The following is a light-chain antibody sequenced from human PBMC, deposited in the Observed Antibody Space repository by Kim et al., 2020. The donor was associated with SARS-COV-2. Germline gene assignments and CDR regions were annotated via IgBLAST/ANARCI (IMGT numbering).Light chain of an antibody. V-gene: IGLV4-69*01. CDR1: GGDNTNA. CDR2: LNKGGSH. CDR3: QTWGSGIVF. J-gene: IGLJ2*01. Sequence: ASINVTCTMTGGDNTNAIEWHELHPEKGPRFLMYLNKGGSHSRGDGVPDRFSGSSSGPERHLTISGLQSEDEADYFCQTWGSGIVFFGGGTQLTVL.